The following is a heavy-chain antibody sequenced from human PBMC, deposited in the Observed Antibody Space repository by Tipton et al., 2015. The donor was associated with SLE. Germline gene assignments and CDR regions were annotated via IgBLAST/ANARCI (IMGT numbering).Heavy chain of an antibody. CDR2: INHIGST. CDR3: ARVTELLWFGEARGWFDP. J-gene: IGHJ5*02. Sequence: TLSLTCAVYGGSFSGYYWSWIRQPPEKALEWIGEINHIGSTNYNPSLKSRVTVSVDTSKNQFSLKLSSVTAADTAVYYCARVTELLWFGEARGWFDPWGQGALSTVSA. V-gene: IGHV4-34*01. D-gene: IGHD3-10*01. CDR1: GGSFSGYY.